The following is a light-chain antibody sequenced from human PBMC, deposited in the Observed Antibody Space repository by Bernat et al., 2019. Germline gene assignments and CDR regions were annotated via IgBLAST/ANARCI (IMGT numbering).Light chain of an antibody. V-gene: IGKV3-20*01. CDR3: QVYDNSPPAYT. J-gene: IGKJ2*01. CDR2: GTS. CDR1: QSVSSSY. Sequence: IVLTQSPGTLSLSPGETATLSCRASQSVSSSYLAWYQHKPGQAPRLLMYGTSSRATGIPDRLSGSVSGTDFTLTISRLEPDDFAVYYCQVYDNSPPAYTFGQGTKLEIQ.